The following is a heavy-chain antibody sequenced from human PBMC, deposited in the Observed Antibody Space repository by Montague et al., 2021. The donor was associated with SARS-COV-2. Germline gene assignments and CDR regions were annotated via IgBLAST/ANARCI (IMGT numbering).Heavy chain of an antibody. D-gene: IGHD3-22*01. Sequence: SETLSLTCAVYGGSFSDYYWSWIRQPPGKGLEWIGEINHRGTSKYNPSLKSRVPISLDTSKNQFPLYLSSVTAADTAVYYCARGRQHFNMIVVVMTGGEYYFDXWGQGTLVTVSS. V-gene: IGHV4-34*01. J-gene: IGHJ4*02. CDR2: INHRGTS. CDR3: ARGRQHFNMIVVVMTGGEYYFDX. CDR1: GGSFSDYY.